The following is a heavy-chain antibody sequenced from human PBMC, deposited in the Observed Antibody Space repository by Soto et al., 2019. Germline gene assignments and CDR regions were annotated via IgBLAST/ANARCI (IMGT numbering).Heavy chain of an antibody. D-gene: IGHD2-21*02. CDR2: INPNSGGT. CDR3: ASSVVTAGMNYYYYYGMDV. CDR1: GYTFTGYY. J-gene: IGHJ6*02. Sequence: ASVKVSCKASGYTFTGYYMHWVRQAPGQGLEWKGWINPNSGGTNYAQKFQGWVTMTRDTSISTAYMELSRLRSDDTAVYYCASSVVTAGMNYYYYYGMDVWGQGTTVTVSS. V-gene: IGHV1-2*04.